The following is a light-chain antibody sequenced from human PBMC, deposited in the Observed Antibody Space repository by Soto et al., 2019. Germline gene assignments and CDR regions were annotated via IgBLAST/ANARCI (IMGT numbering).Light chain of an antibody. CDR3: QQTYTAPWT. CDR1: QSITNY. J-gene: IGKJ1*01. CDR2: VAS. Sequence: DIHITQSPSSLSASIGDRVTISCRASQSITNYLNWYQHKPGKTPKLLIYVASILQSGVPSRFSGSGSGTDFTLTISSIQPEDFANYYCQQTYTAPWTFGQGTKVDIK. V-gene: IGKV1-39*01.